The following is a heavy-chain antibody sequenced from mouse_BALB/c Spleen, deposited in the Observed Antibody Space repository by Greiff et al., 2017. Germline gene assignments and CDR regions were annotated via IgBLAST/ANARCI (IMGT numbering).Heavy chain of an antibody. J-gene: IGHJ3*01. V-gene: IGHV5-9-4*01. CDR3: ARDSSYKGFAY. CDR2: ISSGGSYT. CDR1: GFTFSSYA. D-gene: IGHD1-1*01. Sequence: DVKLVESGGGLVKPGGSLKLSCAASGFTFSSYAMSWVRQSPEKRLEWVAEISSGGSYTYYPDTVTGRFTISRDNAKNTLYLEMSSLRSEDTAMYYCARDSSYKGFAYWGQGTLVTVSA.